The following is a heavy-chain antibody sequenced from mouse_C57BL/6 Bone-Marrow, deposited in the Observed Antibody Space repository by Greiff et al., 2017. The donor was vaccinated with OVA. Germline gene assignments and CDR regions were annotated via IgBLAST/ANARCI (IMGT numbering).Heavy chain of an antibody. D-gene: IGHD1-1*01. J-gene: IGHJ2*01. CDR2: IYPAAGDT. CDR1: GYAFSSSW. Sequence: QVQLQQSGPELVKPGASVKISCKASGYAFSSSWMNWVKQRPGKGLEWIGRIYPAAGDTTYNGKFKGKATLTVDKSSSPAYMQLSSLTSEDSAVYFCAKEGYSRSYSYYFDYWGQGTTLTVSS. CDR3: AKEGYSRSYSYYFDY. V-gene: IGHV1-82*01.